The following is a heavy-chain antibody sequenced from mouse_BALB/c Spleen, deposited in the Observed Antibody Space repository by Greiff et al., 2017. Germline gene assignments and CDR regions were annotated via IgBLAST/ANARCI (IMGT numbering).Heavy chain of an antibody. Sequence: LQESGTVLARPGASVKMSCKASGYTFTSYWMHWVKQRPGQGLEWIGAIYPGNSDTSYNQKFKGKAKLTAVTSTSTAYMELSSLTNEDSAVYYCTREGPYGYGAWFAYWGQGTLVTVSA. V-gene: IGHV1-5*01. J-gene: IGHJ3*01. CDR1: GYTFTSYW. CDR3: TREGPYGYGAWFAY. D-gene: IGHD1-2*01. CDR2: IYPGNSDT.